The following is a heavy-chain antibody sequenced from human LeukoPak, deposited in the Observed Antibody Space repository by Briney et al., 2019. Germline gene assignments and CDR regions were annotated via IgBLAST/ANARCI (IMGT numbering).Heavy chain of an antibody. CDR1: GWSFGGYY. CDR2: INHSGST. Sequence: SETLCLTCAVYGWSFGGYYWSWIRQPPGKGLEWVGEINHSGSTNYYPSLKSRFTISVDTSKNHFSLQLSSVTAADTAVYYCAGPGAGDLDYWGQGTLVTVAS. J-gene: IGHJ4*02. CDR3: AGPGAGDLDY. V-gene: IGHV4-34*01. D-gene: IGHD3-10*01.